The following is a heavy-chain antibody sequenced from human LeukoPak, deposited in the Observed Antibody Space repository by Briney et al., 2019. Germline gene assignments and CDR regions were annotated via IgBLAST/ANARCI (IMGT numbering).Heavy chain of an antibody. J-gene: IGHJ5*02. V-gene: IGHV1-18*04. Sequence: ASVKVSCKASGYTFTSYGISWVRQAPGQGLEWMGWISPYNGNTSYAQNLQGRVTMTTDTSTSTAYMELRSLRSDDTAVCYCARVVVAGGGNWFDPWGQGTLVTVSS. CDR2: ISPYNGNT. D-gene: IGHD6-19*01. CDR3: ARVVVAGGGNWFDP. CDR1: GYTFTSYG.